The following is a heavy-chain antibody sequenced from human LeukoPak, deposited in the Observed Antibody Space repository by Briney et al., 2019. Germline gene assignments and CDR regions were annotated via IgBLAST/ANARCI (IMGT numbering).Heavy chain of an antibody. D-gene: IGHD3-22*01. CDR1: GGSFSGYY. CDR2: INHSGST. J-gene: IGHJ3*02. Sequence: SETLSLTCAVYGGSFSGYYWSWVRQPPGKGLEWIGEINHSGSTNYNPSLKSRVTISVDTSKNKFSLKLSSVTAADTAVYYCAAWAYYYDSSGYYDAFDIWGQGTMVTVSS. CDR3: AAWAYYYDSSGYYDAFDI. V-gene: IGHV4-34*01.